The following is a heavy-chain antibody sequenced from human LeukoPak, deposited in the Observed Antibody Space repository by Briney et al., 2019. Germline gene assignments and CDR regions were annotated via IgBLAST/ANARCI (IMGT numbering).Heavy chain of an antibody. D-gene: IGHD6-13*01. Sequence: ASVKVSCKASGSPFTRYIIHWVRQAPGQRLEWMGWINAGNYNTKYSQNFQGRVTITTDTSATTAYMELSGLRSEDTAVYYCASDGLGAAVTYYFDYWGQGTQVTVSS. V-gene: IGHV1-3*01. J-gene: IGHJ4*02. CDR1: GSPFTRYI. CDR3: ASDGLGAAVTYYFDY. CDR2: INAGNYNT.